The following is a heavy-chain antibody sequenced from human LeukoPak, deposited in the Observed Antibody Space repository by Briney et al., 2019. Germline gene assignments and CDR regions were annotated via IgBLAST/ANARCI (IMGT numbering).Heavy chain of an antibody. J-gene: IGHJ4*02. CDR3: ARGRRVDAAMLSD. Sequence: SETLSLTCSVSNGSISGYYWAWIRQPPGKGLEWIAYIYSSGNANYNPSLKSRVTISIDTSGNQMSLKLNSVTAADTAVYYCARGRRVDAAMLSDWGQGTLVTVSS. D-gene: IGHD5-18*01. CDR1: NGSISGYY. V-gene: IGHV4-59*01. CDR2: IYSSGNA.